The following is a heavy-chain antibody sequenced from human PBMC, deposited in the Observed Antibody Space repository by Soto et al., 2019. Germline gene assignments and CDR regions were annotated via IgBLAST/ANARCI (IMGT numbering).Heavy chain of an antibody. CDR3: ARVVTVIRGAEAQHNWFDP. Sequence: SETLSLTCTVSGGSISSGGYSWSWIRQHPGKGLEWIGYIYDSGSTYYNPSLKSPVAISLDTSKNQFSLKLRSVTAADTAMYYCARVVTVIRGAEAQHNWFDPWGQGTLVTVSS. CDR2: IYDSGST. V-gene: IGHV4-31*02. J-gene: IGHJ5*02. D-gene: IGHD3-10*01. CDR1: GGSISSGGYS.